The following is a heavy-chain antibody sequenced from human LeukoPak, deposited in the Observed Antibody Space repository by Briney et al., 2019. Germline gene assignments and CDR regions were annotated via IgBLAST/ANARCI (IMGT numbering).Heavy chain of an antibody. D-gene: IGHD6-19*01. Sequence: SETLSLTCTVSGGSISSYYWSWIRQPPGKGLEWIGYIYYSGSTNYNPSLKSRVTISVDTSKNQFSLKLSSVTAADTAVYYCARRSGWYGGVGTKYYYMDVWGKGTTVTISS. V-gene: IGHV4-59*01. CDR1: GGSISSYY. CDR3: ARRSGWYGGVGTKYYYMDV. CDR2: IYYSGST. J-gene: IGHJ6*03.